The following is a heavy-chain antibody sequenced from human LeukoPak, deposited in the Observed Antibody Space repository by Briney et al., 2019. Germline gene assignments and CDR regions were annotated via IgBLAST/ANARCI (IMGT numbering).Heavy chain of an antibody. V-gene: IGHV1-69*04. D-gene: IGHD1-26*01. CDR2: IIPIFGIA. CDR3: ARDSGSYYSYYFDY. CDR1: GGSFSSYA. J-gene: IGHJ4*02. Sequence: SVKVSCKASGGSFSSYAISWVRQAPGQGLEWMGRIIPIFGIANYAQKFQGRVTITADKSTSTAYMELSSLRSEDTAVYYCARDSGSYYSYYFDYWGQGTLVTVSS.